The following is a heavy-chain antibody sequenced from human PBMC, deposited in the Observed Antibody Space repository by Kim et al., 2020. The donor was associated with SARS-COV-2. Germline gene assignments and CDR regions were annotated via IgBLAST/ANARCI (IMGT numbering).Heavy chain of an antibody. CDR2: INPSGSET. CDR1: GFTFSRCE. CDR3: ARNLHLQNGDFPPLDS. V-gene: IGHV3-48*03. Sequence: GGSLRLSCATSGFTFSRCEMNWVRQAPGKGLEWVSHINPSGSETYYADAVKGRFTISRDNARNSLFLHMNDLRVDDTAVYYCARNLHLQNGDFPPLDSWGQGTLVTVST. J-gene: IGHJ4*02. D-gene: IGHD2-8*01.